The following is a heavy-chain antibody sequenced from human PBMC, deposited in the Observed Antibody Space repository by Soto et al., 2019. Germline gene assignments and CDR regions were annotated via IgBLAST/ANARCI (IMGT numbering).Heavy chain of an antibody. CDR2: IYWDDDK. J-gene: IGHJ5*02. CDR1: GFSLSTSGVG. Sequence: QITLKESGPTLVKPTQTLTLTCTFSGFSLSTSGVGVGWIRQPPGKALEWLALIYWDDDKRYSPSLKSRLTITKDTSKNHVVLTMTNMDPVDTATYYCAHRQMNYDFWSGYPSWFDPWGQGTLVTVSS. V-gene: IGHV2-5*02. CDR3: AHRQMNYDFWSGYPSWFDP. D-gene: IGHD3-3*01.